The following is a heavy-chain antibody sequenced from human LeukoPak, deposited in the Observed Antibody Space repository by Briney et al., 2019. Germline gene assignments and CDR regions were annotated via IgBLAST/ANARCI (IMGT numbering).Heavy chain of an antibody. CDR3: ARTLIEYSISSCYFDY. CDR2: ISYDGSNK. V-gene: IGHV3-30*04. CDR1: GFTYTKHA. D-gene: IGHD6-6*01. J-gene: IGHJ4*02. Sequence: GGSLRLSCAASGFTYTKHAMHWVRQAPGKGLEWVAVISYDGSNKKYADSVKGRFTISRDNSKNTLYLQMNSLRAEDTAVYYCARTLIEYSISSCYFDYWGQGTLVTVSS.